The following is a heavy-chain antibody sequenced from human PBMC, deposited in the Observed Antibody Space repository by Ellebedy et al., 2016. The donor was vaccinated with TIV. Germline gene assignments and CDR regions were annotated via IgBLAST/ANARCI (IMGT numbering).Heavy chain of an antibody. CDR1: GSSISSGYY. CDR2: RFHGWST. D-gene: IGHD4-23*01. Sequence: MPSETLSLTCSVSGSSISSGYYWCCIRQHPGRGLEWSGSRFHGWSTYYSQSLQSRVTISVDTSKNQVSLRLSSVTAADTAVYYCAGDGAGRWDYWGPGTLVTVSS. CDR3: AGDGAGRWDY. V-gene: IGHV4-38-2*02. J-gene: IGHJ4*02.